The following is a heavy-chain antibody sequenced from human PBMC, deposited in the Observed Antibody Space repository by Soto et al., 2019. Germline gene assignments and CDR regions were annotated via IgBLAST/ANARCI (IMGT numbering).Heavy chain of an antibody. D-gene: IGHD3-22*01. V-gene: IGHV4-30-4*01. Sequence: SETLSLTCTVSGDSIRSGNYYWSWIRQPPGKGLEWIGNIFYSGSTYYNPSLKTRLTVSVDTSKNQFSLRLSSVTAADTAVYYCARLALGSGYYFGGFDPWGQGTLVTVSS. CDR3: ARLALGSGYYFGGFDP. J-gene: IGHJ5*02. CDR1: GDSIRSGNYY. CDR2: IFYSGST.